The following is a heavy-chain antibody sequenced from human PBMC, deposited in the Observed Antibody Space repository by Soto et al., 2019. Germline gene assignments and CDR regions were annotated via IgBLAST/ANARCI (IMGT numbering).Heavy chain of an antibody. D-gene: IGHD5-12*01. CDR2: INPNSGDT. CDR1: GYTFTGYY. CDR3: AKGGDIVADGTSVYLYTAMDV. Sequence: ASVKVSCKASGYTFTGYYVHWARQAPGQGLEWMGWINPNSGDTYLAQRFQGRVTMNRDTSIGTAYMELRGLTSDDTAEYYCAKGGDIVADGTSVYLYTAMDVWGQGTTVTVSS. V-gene: IGHV1-2*02. J-gene: IGHJ6*02.